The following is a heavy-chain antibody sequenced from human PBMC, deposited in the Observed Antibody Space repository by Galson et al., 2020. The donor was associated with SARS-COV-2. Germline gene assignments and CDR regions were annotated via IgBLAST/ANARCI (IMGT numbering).Heavy chain of an antibody. Sequence: GGSLRLSCSASGFTFSSYAMHWVRQAPGKGLEYFSAISSNGGSTYYADSVKGRFTISRDNSKNTLYLQMSSLRAEDTAVYYCVKQVIVVVPAAMGGYYYYYYMDVWGKGTTVTVSS. CDR2: ISSNGGST. J-gene: IGHJ6*03. V-gene: IGHV3-64D*06. CDR1: GFTFSSYA. D-gene: IGHD2-2*01. CDR3: VKQVIVVVPAAMGGYYYYYYMDV.